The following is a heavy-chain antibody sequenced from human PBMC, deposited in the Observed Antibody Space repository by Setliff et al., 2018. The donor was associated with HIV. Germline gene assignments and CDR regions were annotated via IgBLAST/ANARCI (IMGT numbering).Heavy chain of an antibody. J-gene: IGHJ4*02. Sequence: SETLSLTCTVTGGSNSGDYWSWIRQPPGKGLEWIGYIHTSGRTNYNYPFKTRATISRDTSKNQFSLRLSSVTATDTAMYYCARHPREETQRNYKFDSWGQGTLVTVSS. V-gene: IGHV4-4*09. CDR3: ARHPREETQRNYKFDS. CDR2: IHTSGRT. D-gene: IGHD1-7*01. CDR1: GGSNSGDY.